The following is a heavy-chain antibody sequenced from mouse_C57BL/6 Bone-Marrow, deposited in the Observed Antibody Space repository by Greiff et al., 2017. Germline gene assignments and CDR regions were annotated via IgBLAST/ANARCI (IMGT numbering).Heavy chain of an antibody. Sequence: EVQLQESGPGLVKPSQSLSLTCSVTGYSITSGYYWNWIRQFPGNKLEWMGYISYDGSNNYNPSLKNRISITRDTSKNQFFLKLNSVTTEDTATYYCARGDFVYYYGSSYRDYAMDYWGQGTSVTVSS. J-gene: IGHJ4*01. CDR2: ISYDGSN. CDR3: ARGDFVYYYGSSYRDYAMDY. CDR1: GYSITSGYY. D-gene: IGHD1-1*01. V-gene: IGHV3-6*01.